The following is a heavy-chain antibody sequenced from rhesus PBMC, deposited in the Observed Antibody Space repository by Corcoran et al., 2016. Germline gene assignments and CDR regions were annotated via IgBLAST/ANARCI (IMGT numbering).Heavy chain of an antibody. CDR3: AREYSTGGLDS. CDR1: GGSISGYY. J-gene: IGHJ6*01. D-gene: IGHD4-23*01. V-gene: IGHV4-81*01. CDR2: IEGNTAGT. Sequence: QVQLQESGPGLVKPSETLSLTCAVSGGSISGYYWSWIRQPPGKGLEWLGNIEGNTAGTNSNPSIKSLVTISKDTSKNQFSLKRSSVTAADTAVYYCAREYSTGGLDSWGQGVVVTVSS.